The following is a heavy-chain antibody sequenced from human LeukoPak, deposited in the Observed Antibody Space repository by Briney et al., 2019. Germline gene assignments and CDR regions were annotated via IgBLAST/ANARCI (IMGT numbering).Heavy chain of an antibody. Sequence: SETLSLTCAVSGGSLSSGGYSWSWVRQPPGTGLEWIGYIYDSGSTYYNPSLKSRVTISVDRSKNQFSLKLCSVTAADTAVYYCARTLGDGYNRHGGLYYFDYWGQGTLVTVSS. CDR1: GGSLSSGGYS. CDR2: IYDSGST. J-gene: IGHJ4*02. D-gene: IGHD5-24*01. V-gene: IGHV4-30-2*02. CDR3: ARTLGDGYNRHGGLYYFDY.